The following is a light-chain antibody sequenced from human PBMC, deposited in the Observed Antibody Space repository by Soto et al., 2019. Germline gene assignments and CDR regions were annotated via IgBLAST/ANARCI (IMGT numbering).Light chain of an antibody. CDR2: LEGSGSY. CDR1: SGHSTYI. V-gene: IGLV4-60*02. J-gene: IGLJ2*01. Sequence: QPVLTQSSSASASLGSSVKLTCTLSSGHSTYIIAWHQQQPGKAPRYLMKLEGSGSYNKGSGVPDRFSGSSSGADRYLTISNLQFEDEDDYYCETWDINTHVVFGGGTKLTVL. CDR3: ETWDINTHVV.